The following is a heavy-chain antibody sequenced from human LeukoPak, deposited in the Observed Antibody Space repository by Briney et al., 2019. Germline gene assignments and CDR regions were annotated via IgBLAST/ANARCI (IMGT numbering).Heavy chain of an antibody. CDR1: GYTFTVYY. CDR2: INPNSGGT. J-gene: IGHJ5*02. V-gene: IGHV1-2*02. D-gene: IGHD1-26*01. Sequence: ASVKVSCNPSGYTFTVYYMHWVRQAPGQGHEWMGWINPNSGGTHYAQKFQGRVTMTRDTSINTANTDLSRLRSDKTAIYSCARGSSIVTSTIDWFDPWGQGALVAVSS. CDR3: ARGSSIVTSTIDWFDP.